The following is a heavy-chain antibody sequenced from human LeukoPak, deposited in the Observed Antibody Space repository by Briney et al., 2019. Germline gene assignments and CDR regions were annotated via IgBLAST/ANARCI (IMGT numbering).Heavy chain of an antibody. J-gene: IGHJ5*02. Sequence: SETLSLTCAVSGYSISSGSYWGWIRQPPGKGLEWIGSIYYSGSTYYNPSLKSRVTISVDTSKNQFSLKLSSVTAADTAVYYCARSGVLYWIQALGQGTLVTVSS. CDR2: IYYSGST. CDR3: ARSGVLYWIQA. D-gene: IGHD2-15*01. CDR1: GYSISSGSY. V-gene: IGHV4-38-2*01.